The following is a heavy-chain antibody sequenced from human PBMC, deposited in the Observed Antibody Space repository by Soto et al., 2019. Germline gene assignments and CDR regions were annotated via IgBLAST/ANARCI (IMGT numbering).Heavy chain of an antibody. V-gene: IGHV3-30-3*01. CDR1: GFTFSSYA. J-gene: IGHJ6*02. CDR3: ARDFFCHAWAPVGDYHSVLDV. Sequence: SGGSLRLSCAASGFTFSSYAMHWVRQAPNKGLEWVAVISYDGSNKYYADSVKGRFTISRDNSKNTLYLQMNSLRAEDTAVYYCARDFFCHAWAPVGDYHSVLDVWLQGTTVPVSS. CDR2: ISYDGSNK. D-gene: IGHD3-3*01.